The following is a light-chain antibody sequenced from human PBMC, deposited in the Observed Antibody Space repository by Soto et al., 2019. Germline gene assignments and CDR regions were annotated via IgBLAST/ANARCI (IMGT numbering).Light chain of an antibody. J-gene: IGLJ2*01. CDR1: SSDVGTYSL. CDR2: EVS. V-gene: IGLV2-23*02. CDR3: CSYAGSGTFVV. Sequence: QPVLSQPASVSGSPGQSITISCTGTSSDVGTYSLVSWFQQHPGKAPKLMIYEVSKRPSGVSNRFSGSKSGNTASLTISGLQAEDEAEYHCCSYAGSGTFVVFGGGTKLTVL.